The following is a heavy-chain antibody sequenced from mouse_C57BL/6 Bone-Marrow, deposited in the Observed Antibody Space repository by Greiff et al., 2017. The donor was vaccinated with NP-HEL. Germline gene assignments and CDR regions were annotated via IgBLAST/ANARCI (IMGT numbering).Heavy chain of an antibody. D-gene: IGHD1-1*01. CDR1: GYTFTDYY. CDR2: INPNNGGT. Sequence: EVQLQQSGPELVKPGASVKISCKASGYTFTDYYMNWVKQSHGKSLEWIGDINPNNGGTSYNQKFKGKATLTVDKSSSTAYMELRSLTSEDSAVYYCARGGLLLRLPWYFDVWGTGTTVTVSS. V-gene: IGHV1-26*01. CDR3: ARGGLLLRLPWYFDV. J-gene: IGHJ1*03.